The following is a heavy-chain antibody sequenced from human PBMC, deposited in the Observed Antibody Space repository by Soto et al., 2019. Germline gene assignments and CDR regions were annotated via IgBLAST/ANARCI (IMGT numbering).Heavy chain of an antibody. CDR1: GGTFSSYA. J-gene: IGHJ6*03. CDR3: ASSPYQLLGEYYYYYMDV. CDR2: IIPIFGTA. V-gene: IGHV1-69*13. Sequence: ASVKVSCKASGGTFSSYAISWVRQAPGQGLEWMGGIIPIFGTANYAQKFQGRVTITADESTSTAYMELSSLRSEDTAVYYCASSPYQLLGEYYYYYMDVWGKGTTVTVSS. D-gene: IGHD2-2*01.